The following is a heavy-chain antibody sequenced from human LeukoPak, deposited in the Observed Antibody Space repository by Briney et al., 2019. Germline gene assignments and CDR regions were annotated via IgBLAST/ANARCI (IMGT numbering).Heavy chain of an antibody. V-gene: IGHV3-11*01. CDR1: GFTFSDYY. CDR3: AKDGEDYYYGSGSYSKGY. D-gene: IGHD3-10*01. J-gene: IGHJ4*02. Sequence: GGSLRLSCAASGFTFSDYYMSWIRQAPGKGLEWVSYISSSGSTIYYADSVKGRFTISRDSSKNTLYLHINSLRAEDTAVYYCAKDGEDYYYGSGSYSKGYWGQGTLVTVSS. CDR2: ISSSGSTI.